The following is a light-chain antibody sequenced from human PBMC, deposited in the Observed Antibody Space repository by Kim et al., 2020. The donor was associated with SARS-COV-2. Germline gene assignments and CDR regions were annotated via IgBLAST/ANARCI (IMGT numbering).Light chain of an antibody. CDR3: QAWDSSTAV. V-gene: IGLV3-1*01. CDR1: KLGAKY. Sequence: SVSPGQTASITCSGDKLGAKYACWYQQKPGQSPVLVIYQDNKRSSGIPERFSGSNSGSTATLTISGTQAMDEADYYCQAWDSSTAVFGGGTQLTVL. J-gene: IGLJ3*02. CDR2: QDN.